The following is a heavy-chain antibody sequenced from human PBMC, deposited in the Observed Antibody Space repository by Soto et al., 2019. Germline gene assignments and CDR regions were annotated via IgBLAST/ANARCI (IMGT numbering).Heavy chain of an antibody. CDR1: GCTFSDYD. V-gene: IGHV3-23*01. D-gene: IGHD3-3*01. Sequence: GGSQRLSCTASGCTFSDYDVSWIRQAPGKGLEWVSFISGSGGSTYYADSVKGRFTISRDNSKNTLYLQMNSLRAEDTAVYYCAKADPEYYDFWSGYYGSYYGMDVWGQGTTVPVFS. CDR2: ISGSGGST. CDR3: AKADPEYYDFWSGYYGSYYGMDV. J-gene: IGHJ6*02.